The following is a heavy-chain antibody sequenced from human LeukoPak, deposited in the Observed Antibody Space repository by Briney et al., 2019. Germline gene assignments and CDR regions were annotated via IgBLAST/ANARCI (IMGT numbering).Heavy chain of an antibody. J-gene: IGHJ4*02. CDR1: GDSISGSSYY. Sequence: SETLSLTCTVSGDSISGSSYYWGWICQPPGKGLEWIGSIFYSGRTYNNPSLKSRVTISVDTSENQFSLNLISVTAADTAVYYCAGQPYCWGGCHFAYWGQGTLVTVSS. CDR2: IFYSGRT. CDR3: AGQPYCWGGCHFAY. D-gene: IGHD2-21*01. V-gene: IGHV4-39*01.